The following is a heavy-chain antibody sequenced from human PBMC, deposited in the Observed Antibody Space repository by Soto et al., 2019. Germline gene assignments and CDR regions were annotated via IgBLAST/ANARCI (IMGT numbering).Heavy chain of an antibody. CDR2: IYWNDDT. Sequence: ESGPTLVNPTQTLTLTCTFSGFSLTSTGVGGGWIRQPPGKALEWLALIYWNDDTYYSPSLKSRLTITKDTSKNQVVLTVTNMDPGYTATYFCAHRRHDCSGVSVYVWFDPWGQGXLVTVSS. D-gene: IGHD2-15*01. CDR3: AHRRHDCSGVSVYVWFDP. V-gene: IGHV2-5*01. J-gene: IGHJ5*02. CDR1: GFSLTSTGVG.